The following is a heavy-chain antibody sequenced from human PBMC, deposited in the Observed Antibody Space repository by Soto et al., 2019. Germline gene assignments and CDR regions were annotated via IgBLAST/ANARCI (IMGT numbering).Heavy chain of an antibody. Sequence: QVQLQESGPGLVKPSGTLSLTCAVSGASIISSNWWSWVRQPPGKGLEWIGDIYHSGSTNYNPSRKTRLTLSGAKTKNQFALSLSAVTAADTAVYYGARVGRGNIVGATTPFDYWGQGTLVTVSS. D-gene: IGHD1-26*01. CDR1: GASIISSNW. CDR3: ARVGRGNIVGATTPFDY. J-gene: IGHJ4*02. CDR2: IYHSGST. V-gene: IGHV4-4*02.